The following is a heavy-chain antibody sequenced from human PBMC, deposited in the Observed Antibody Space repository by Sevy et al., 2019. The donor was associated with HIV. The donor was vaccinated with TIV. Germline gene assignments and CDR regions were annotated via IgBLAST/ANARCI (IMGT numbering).Heavy chain of an antibody. V-gene: IGHV1-46*03. Sequence: ASVKVSCKASGQTFTTFSLHWVRQAPGQGLEWTGIINPSGGSTTYAQKFQGRLIMTRDMSTSTVYMELSSLRSEDTAVYYCASGGIWDYWGQGTLVTVSS. CDR3: ASGGIWDY. CDR2: INPSGGST. J-gene: IGHJ4*02. CDR1: GQTFTTFS. D-gene: IGHD1-26*01.